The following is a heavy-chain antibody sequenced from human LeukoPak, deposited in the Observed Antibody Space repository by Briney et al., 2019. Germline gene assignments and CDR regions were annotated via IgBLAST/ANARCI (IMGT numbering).Heavy chain of an antibody. CDR2: ISAYNGNT. CDR3: ARDLYYYGSGSYFHYYYYMDV. D-gene: IGHD3-10*01. V-gene: IGHV1-18*01. CDR1: GYTFTSYG. J-gene: IGHJ6*03. Sequence: ASVKVSCKASGYTFTSYGISWVRQAPGQGLEWMGWISAYNGNTNYAQKLQGRVTMTTDTSTGTAYMELRSLRSDDTAVYYCARDLYYYGSGSYFHYYYYMDVWGKGTTVTASS.